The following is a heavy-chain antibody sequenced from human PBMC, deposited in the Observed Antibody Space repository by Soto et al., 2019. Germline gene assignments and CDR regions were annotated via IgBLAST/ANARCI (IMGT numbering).Heavy chain of an antibody. J-gene: IGHJ6*02. CDR3: AIPGSWYGGRSYYGMDV. CDR2: IDPSDSYT. CDR1: GYSFTSYW. Sequence: PGESLRISCKGSGYSFTSYWMSWVREMPGKGLEWMGRIDPSDSYTNYSPSFQGHVTISADKSISTAYLQWSSLKASDTAMYYCAIPGSWYGGRSYYGMDVWGQGTTVTVSS. D-gene: IGHD2-15*01. V-gene: IGHV5-10-1*01.